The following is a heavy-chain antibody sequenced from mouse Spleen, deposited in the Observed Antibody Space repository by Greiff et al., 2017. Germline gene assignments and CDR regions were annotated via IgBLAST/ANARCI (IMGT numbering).Heavy chain of an antibody. Sequence: EVKVEESGGGLVKLGGSLKLSCAASGFTFSSYAMSWVRQTPEKRLEWVATISSGGGNTYYPDSVKGRFTISRDNAKNTLYLQMSSLKSEDTAMYYCARQGVVITTATDYWGQGTTLTVSS. V-gene: IGHV5-9*04. CDR1: GFTFSSYA. CDR2: ISSGGGNT. J-gene: IGHJ2*01. D-gene: IGHD1-2*01. CDR3: ARQGVVITTATDY.